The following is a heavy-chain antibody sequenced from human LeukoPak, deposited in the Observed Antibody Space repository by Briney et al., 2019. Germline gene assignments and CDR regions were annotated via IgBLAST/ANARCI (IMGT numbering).Heavy chain of an antibody. D-gene: IGHD2-15*01. J-gene: IGHJ4*02. CDR2: ISAYNANT. CDR1: GYTFTSYG. CDR3: ARDSRGYCSGGSCYSSSYSDF. V-gene: IGHV1-18*01. Sequence: ASVKVSCKASGYTFTSYGISWVRQAPGQGLEWMGWISAYNANTNYAQKLQGRVTMTTDTSTSTAYMELRSLRSDDTAVYYCARDSRGYCSGGSCYSSSYSDFWGQGTLVTVSS.